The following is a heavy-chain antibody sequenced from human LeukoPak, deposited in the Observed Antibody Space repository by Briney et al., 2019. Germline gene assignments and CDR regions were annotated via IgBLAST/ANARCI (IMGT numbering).Heavy chain of an antibody. J-gene: IGHJ6*03. D-gene: IGHD6-13*01. CDR3: ARGRGYSSSWHYYYYYMDV. Sequence: PSETLSLTCAVYGGSFSGYYWSWIRQPPGKGLEWMGEINHSGSTNYNPSLKSRVTISVDTSKNQFSLKLSSVTAADTAVYYCARGRGYSSSWHYYYYYMDVWGKGTTVTVSS. CDR1: GGSFSGYY. V-gene: IGHV4-34*01. CDR2: INHSGST.